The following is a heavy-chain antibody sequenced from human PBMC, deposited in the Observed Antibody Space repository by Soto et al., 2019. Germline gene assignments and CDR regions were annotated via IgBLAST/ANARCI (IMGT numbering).Heavy chain of an antibody. CDR1: GGSFSGYY. CDR3: ARGGSIAARRPRIGSWFDP. D-gene: IGHD6-6*01. J-gene: IGHJ5*02. CDR2: INHSGST. V-gene: IGHV4-34*01. Sequence: SETLSLTCAVYGGSFSGYYWSWIRQPPGKGLEWIGEINHSGSTNYNPSLKSRVTISVDTSKNQFSLKLSSVTAADTAVYYCARGGSIAARRPRIGSWFDPWGQGTLVTVSS.